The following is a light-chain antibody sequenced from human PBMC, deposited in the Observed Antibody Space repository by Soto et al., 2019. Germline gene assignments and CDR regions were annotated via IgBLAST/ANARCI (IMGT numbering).Light chain of an antibody. CDR2: DAS. V-gene: IGKV3-11*01. Sequence: EIVLTQSPATLSLSPGERATLSCRASQSVSSYLAWYQQKPGQAPSLLIYDASNRATGIPARFSGSGSGTDFTLTSSSLDPDYFAYGYCQDRHT. CDR3: QDRHT. CDR1: QSVSSY. J-gene: IGKJ2*01.